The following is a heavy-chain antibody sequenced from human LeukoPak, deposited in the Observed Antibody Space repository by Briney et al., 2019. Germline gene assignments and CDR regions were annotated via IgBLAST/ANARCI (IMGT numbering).Heavy chain of an antibody. Sequence: PGGSLRLSCAASGFTFSSYWMTWVRQAPGKGLEWVSSISSSSSYIYYADSVKGRFTISRDNAKNSLYLQMNSLRAEDTAVYYCARDLKTGNHNAFDIWGQGTMVTVSS. V-gene: IGHV3-21*01. CDR2: ISSSSSYI. CDR1: GFTFSSYW. CDR3: ARDLKTGNHNAFDI. J-gene: IGHJ3*02.